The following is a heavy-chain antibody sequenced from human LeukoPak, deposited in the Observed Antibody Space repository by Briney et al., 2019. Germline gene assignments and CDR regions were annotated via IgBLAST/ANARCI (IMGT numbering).Heavy chain of an antibody. CDR1: GNTFTSYG. J-gene: IGHJ4*02. CDR3: ARERDVDTAISPFDY. Sequence: ASVKVSCKASGNTFTSYGISWVRQAPGQGLEWMGWISGYNGNTNYAQKLQGRVTMTTDTSTSIAYMELSSLRSEDTAVYYCARERDVDTAISPFDYWGQGTLVTVSS. CDR2: ISGYNGNT. D-gene: IGHD5-18*01. V-gene: IGHV1-18*01.